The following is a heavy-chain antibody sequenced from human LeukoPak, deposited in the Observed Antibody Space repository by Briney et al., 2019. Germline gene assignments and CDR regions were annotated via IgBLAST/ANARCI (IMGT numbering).Heavy chain of an antibody. J-gene: IGHJ4*02. CDR3: AKDHRSGGPPFYFDY. Sequence: GGSLRLSCAASGFTVSSNYMSWVRQAPGKGLEWVSVIYSGGSTYYADSVKGRFTISRDNSKNTLYLQMNSLRAEDTAVYYCAKDHRSGGPPFYFDYWGQGTLVTVSS. V-gene: IGHV3-53*01. CDR1: GFTVSSNY. CDR2: IYSGGST.